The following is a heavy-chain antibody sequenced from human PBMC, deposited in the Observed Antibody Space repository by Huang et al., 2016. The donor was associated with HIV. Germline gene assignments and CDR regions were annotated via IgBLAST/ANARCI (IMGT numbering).Heavy chain of an antibody. Sequence: QVQLQQWGAGLLKPSETLSLTCAVYGGSFSGYYWSWSRQPPGKGLEWIGEINHSGSANYNPPLKSRVTISADTSKNQFSLTLGSVTAADTAVYYWACLGYCSGGDYWGQGTLVSVSS. J-gene: IGHJ4*02. D-gene: IGHD2-15*01. CDR3: ACLGYCSGGDY. CDR2: INHSGSA. V-gene: IGHV4-34*01. CDR1: GGSFSGYY.